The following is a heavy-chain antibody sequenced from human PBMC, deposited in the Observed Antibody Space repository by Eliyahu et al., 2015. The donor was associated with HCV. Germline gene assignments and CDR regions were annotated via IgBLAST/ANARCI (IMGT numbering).Heavy chain of an antibody. Sequence: QVQLVESGGGVVQPGRSLRLSCTASGFTFDNPGMHWGRQAPGKGLEWVAVIWYDGSNKFHADSMGGRVTISRDNFKNTVFLEMNSLRDEDTAVYYCVRDAGRGFVGHQLDVWGRGTLVTVSS. V-gene: IGHV3-33*01. CDR1: GFTFDNPG. J-gene: IGHJ2*01. CDR3: VRDAGRGFVGHQLDV. D-gene: IGHD2-21*01. CDR2: IWYDGSNK.